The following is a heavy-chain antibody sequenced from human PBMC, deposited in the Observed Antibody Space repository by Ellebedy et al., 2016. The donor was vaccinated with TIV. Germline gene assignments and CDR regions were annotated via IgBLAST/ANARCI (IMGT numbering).Heavy chain of an antibody. Sequence: MPSETLSLTCTVSGGSISSYYWSWIRQPPGKGLEWIGYIYYSGSTNYNPSLKSRVTISVDTSKNQFSLKLSSVTAADTAVYYCATSRRPPPGIAVAVGWFDPWGQGTLVTVSS. CDR1: GGSISSYY. J-gene: IGHJ5*02. V-gene: IGHV4-59*12. CDR2: IYYSGST. CDR3: ATSRRPPPGIAVAVGWFDP. D-gene: IGHD6-19*01.